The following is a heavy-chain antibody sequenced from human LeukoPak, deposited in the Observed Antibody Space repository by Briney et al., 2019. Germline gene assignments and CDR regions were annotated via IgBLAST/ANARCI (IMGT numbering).Heavy chain of an antibody. CDR3: TRVVSGSYFIPPDY. CDR1: GFTFGDYA. Sequence: GGSLRLSCTASGFTFGDYAMSWVRQAPGKGLEWVGFIRSKAYGGTTEYAASVKGRFTISRDDSKSIAYMQMNSLKTEDTAVYYCTRVVSGSYFIPPDYWGQGTLVTVSS. V-gene: IGHV3-49*04. CDR2: IRSKAYGGTT. J-gene: IGHJ4*02. D-gene: IGHD1-26*01.